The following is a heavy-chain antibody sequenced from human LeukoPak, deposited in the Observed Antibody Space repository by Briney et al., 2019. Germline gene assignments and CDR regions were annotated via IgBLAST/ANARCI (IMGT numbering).Heavy chain of an antibody. V-gene: IGHV4-34*01. J-gene: IGHJ3*02. D-gene: IGHD3-16*02. Sequence: PSETLSLTCAVYGGSFSGYYWSWIRQPPGKGLEWIGEINHSGSTNYNPSLKSRVTISVDTSKNQFSLKLSSVTAEDTAVYYCARPYDYVWGSYRYTGYGAFDIWGQGTMVTVSS. CDR3: ARPYDYVWGSYRYTGYGAFDI. CDR2: INHSGST. CDR1: GGSFSGYY.